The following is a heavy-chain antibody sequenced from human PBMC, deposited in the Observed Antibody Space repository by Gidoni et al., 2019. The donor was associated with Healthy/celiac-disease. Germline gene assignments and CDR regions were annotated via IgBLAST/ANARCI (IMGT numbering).Heavy chain of an antibody. J-gene: IGHJ6*02. CDR3: ASAVVVAATSFYYYYCGMDV. Sequence: QVQLQESGPGLVKPSQTLSLTCTVSGGSISICRYYWSWIRQPAGKGLEWIGRIYTSGSTNYNPSLKSRVTISVDTSKNQFSLKLSSVTAADTAVYYCASAVVVAATSFYYYYCGMDVWGQGTTVTVSS. D-gene: IGHD2-15*01. V-gene: IGHV4-61*02. CDR1: GGSISICRYY. CDR2: IYTSGST.